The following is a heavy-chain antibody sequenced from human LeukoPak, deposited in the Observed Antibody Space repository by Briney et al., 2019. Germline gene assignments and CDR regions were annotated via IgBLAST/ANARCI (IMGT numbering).Heavy chain of an antibody. D-gene: IGHD1-26*01. Sequence: PGGSLRLSCAASGFTFSSYAMHWVRQAPGKGLEWVAVISYDGSNKYYAVSVKGRFTISRDNSKNTLYLQMNSLRAEDTAVYYCARGGWRRELLRLDYWGQGTLVTVSS. J-gene: IGHJ4*02. CDR3: ARGGWRRELLRLDY. CDR2: ISYDGSNK. V-gene: IGHV3-30*04. CDR1: GFTFSSYA.